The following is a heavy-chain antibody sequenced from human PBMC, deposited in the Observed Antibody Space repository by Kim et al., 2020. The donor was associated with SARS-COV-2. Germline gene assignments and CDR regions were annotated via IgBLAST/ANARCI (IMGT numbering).Heavy chain of an antibody. J-gene: IGHJ4*02. V-gene: IGHV3-7*03. D-gene: IGHD3-3*01. CDR3: ARDVFWSEDH. CDR1: GFTFSSRG. Sequence: GGSLRLSCAASGFTFSSRGMSWVRQAPGKGLEWVASIIRDGGEKYYVDSVKGRFTISRDNAKNSLYLQMNSLRAEDTAVYYCARDVFWSEDHWGQGTLVTVSS. CDR2: IIRDGGEK.